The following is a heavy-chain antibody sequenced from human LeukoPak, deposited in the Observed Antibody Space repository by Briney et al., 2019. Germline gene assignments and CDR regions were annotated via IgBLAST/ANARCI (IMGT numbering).Heavy chain of an antibody. Sequence: GASVKVSCKASGYTFTGYYMHWVRQAPGQGPEWMGWINPNSGGTNYAQKFQGRVTMPRDTSISTAYMELSRLRSDDTAVYYCASSRGFGELCLGYWGQGTLVTVSS. CDR3: ASSRGFGELCLGY. D-gene: IGHD3-10*01. CDR2: INPNSGGT. V-gene: IGHV1-2*02. CDR1: GYTFTGYY. J-gene: IGHJ4*02.